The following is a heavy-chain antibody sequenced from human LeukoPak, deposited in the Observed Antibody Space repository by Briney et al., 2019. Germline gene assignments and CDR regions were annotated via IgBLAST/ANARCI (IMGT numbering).Heavy chain of an antibody. D-gene: IGHD3-22*01. CDR2: MNPNSGNT. J-gene: IGHJ5*02. CDR1: GYTFTSYD. V-gene: IGHV1-8*01. CDR3: ARGDYYDSSERIDWFDP. Sequence: VASVKVSCKASGYTFTSYDINWVRQATGQGLEWMGWMNPNSGNTGYAQKFQGRVTMTRNTSISTAYMELSSLRSEDTAVYYCARGDYYDSSERIDWFDPWGQGTLVTVSS.